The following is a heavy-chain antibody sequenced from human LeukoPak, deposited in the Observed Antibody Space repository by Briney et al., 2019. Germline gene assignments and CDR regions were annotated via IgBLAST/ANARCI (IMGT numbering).Heavy chain of an antibody. CDR2: IYSSGSP. CDR1: GGSISSYY. CDR3: ARGQYQLLYLYFDL. D-gene: IGHD2-2*01. V-gene: IGHV4-4*07. Sequence: SQTLSLTCTVYGGSISSYYWSWIRQPAGKGLEWIGRIYSSGSPNYHPSLKGRVTMSVDTSKNQFSLKLSSVTAADTAVYYCARGQYQLLYLYFDLWGRGTLVTVSS. J-gene: IGHJ2*01.